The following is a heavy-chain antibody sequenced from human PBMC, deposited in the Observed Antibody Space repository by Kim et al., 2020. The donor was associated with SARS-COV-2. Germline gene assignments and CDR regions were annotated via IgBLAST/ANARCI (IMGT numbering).Heavy chain of an antibody. V-gene: IGHV3-20*04. CDR1: GFTFDDYG. Sequence: GGSLRLSCAASGFTFDDYGMSWVRQAPGKGLEWVSGINWNGGSTGYADSVKGRFTISRDNAKNSLYLQMNSLRAEDTALYYCARAQRPGGDEGFGELFLNLGYYYYGMDVWGQGTTVTVSS. D-gene: IGHD3-10*01. J-gene: IGHJ6*02. CDR3: ARAQRPGGDEGFGELFLNLGYYYYGMDV. CDR2: INWNGGST.